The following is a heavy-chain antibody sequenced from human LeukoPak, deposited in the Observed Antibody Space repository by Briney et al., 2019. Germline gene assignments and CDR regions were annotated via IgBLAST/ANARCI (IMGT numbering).Heavy chain of an antibody. CDR2: IYPGDSDT. D-gene: IGHD5-24*01. Sequence: GESLKISCKGSGYSFTSYWIGWVRQMPGKGLEWMGIIYPGDSDTRYSPSFQGQVTISADKSISTAYLQWSSLKASDTAMYYRARRLGDGYNWAWFDPWGQGTLVTVSS. CDR3: ARRLGDGYNWAWFDP. CDR1: GYSFTSYW. J-gene: IGHJ5*02. V-gene: IGHV5-51*01.